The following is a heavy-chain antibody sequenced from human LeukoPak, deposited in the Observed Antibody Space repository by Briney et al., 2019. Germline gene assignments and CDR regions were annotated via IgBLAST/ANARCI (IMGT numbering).Heavy chain of an antibody. J-gene: IGHJ4*02. CDR1: GGSISSSSYY. D-gene: IGHD6-13*01. CDR3: ARDEGIAAAGTRGFDY. V-gene: IGHV4-39*07. Sequence: PSETLSLTCTVSGGSISSSSYYWGWIRQPPGKGLEWIGSIYYSGSTYCNPSLKSRVTISVDTSKNQFSLKLSSVTAADTAVYYCARDEGIAAAGTRGFDYWGQGTLVTVSS. CDR2: IYYSGST.